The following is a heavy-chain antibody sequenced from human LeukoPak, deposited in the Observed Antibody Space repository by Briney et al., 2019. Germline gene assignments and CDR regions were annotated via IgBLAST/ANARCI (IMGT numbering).Heavy chain of an antibody. Sequence: GGSLRLSCVVSGFSLSSYTMTWVRQAPGQGLEWLSYISLGGDTIYYADSVKGRFTISRDNAKNSLYLQMNGLRDEDTAVYYCARGPPLFDPWGRGTLVTVSS. V-gene: IGHV3-48*02. J-gene: IGHJ5*02. CDR1: GFSLSSYT. CDR2: ISLGGDTI. CDR3: ARGPPLFDP.